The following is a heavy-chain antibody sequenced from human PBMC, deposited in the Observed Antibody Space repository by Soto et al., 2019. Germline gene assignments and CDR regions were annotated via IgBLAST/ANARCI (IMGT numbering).Heavy chain of an antibody. CDR1: GGTFSSYT. V-gene: IGHV1-69*04. D-gene: IGHD3-22*01. J-gene: IGHJ6*02. CDR3: ARDPDSSGSPYYYYGMDV. Sequence: ASVKVSCKASGGTFSSYTISWVRQAPGQGLEWMGRIIPILGIANYAQKFQGRVTITADKSTSTAYMELSSLRSEDTAVYYCARDPDSSGSPYYYYGMDVWGQGTTVTVSS. CDR2: IIPILGIA.